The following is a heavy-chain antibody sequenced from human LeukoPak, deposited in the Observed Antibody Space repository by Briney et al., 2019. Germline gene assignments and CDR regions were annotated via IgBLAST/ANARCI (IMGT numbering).Heavy chain of an antibody. J-gene: IGHJ4*02. D-gene: IGHD3-22*01. V-gene: IGHV3-9*01. CDR2: ISWNSGSI. CDR1: GFTFDDYA. Sequence: GRSLRLSCAASGFTFDDYAMHWVRQAPGKGLEWVSGISWNSGSIGYAHSVKGRFTISRDNAKNSLYLQMNSLRAEDTALYYCATFYDSSGYYDYWGQGTLVTVSS. CDR3: ATFYDSSGYYDY.